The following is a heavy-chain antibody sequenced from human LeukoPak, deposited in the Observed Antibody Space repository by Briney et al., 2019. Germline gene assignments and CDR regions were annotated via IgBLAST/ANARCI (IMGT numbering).Heavy chain of an antibody. V-gene: IGHV1-18*01. CDR3: ARERDDSSGYYRDAFDI. D-gene: IGHD3-22*01. CDR2: ISAYNGNT. Sequence: ASVKVSCKASGYTFTSYGISWVRQAPGQGLEWMGWISAYNGNTNYAQKLQGRVTMTTDTSTSTAYMELRSLRSDDTAVYYCARERDDSSGYYRDAFDIWGQGTMVTVSS. CDR1: GYTFTSYG. J-gene: IGHJ3*02.